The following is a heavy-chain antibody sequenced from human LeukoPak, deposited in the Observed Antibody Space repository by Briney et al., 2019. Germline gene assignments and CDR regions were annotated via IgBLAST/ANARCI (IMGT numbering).Heavy chain of an antibody. CDR3: ARGRGSYAYFDGMDV. Sequence: GASVKASCKASGYTFTSYDTNWVRQATGQGLEWMGWMNPNSGNTGYAQKFQGRVTMTRNTSISTAYMELSSLRSEDTAVYYCARGRGSYAYFDGMDVWGQGTTVTVSS. V-gene: IGHV1-8*01. J-gene: IGHJ6*02. CDR2: MNPNSGNT. D-gene: IGHD5-18*01. CDR1: GYTFTSYD.